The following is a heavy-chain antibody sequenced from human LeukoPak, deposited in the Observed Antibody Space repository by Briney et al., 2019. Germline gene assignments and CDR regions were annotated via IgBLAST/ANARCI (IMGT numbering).Heavy chain of an antibody. CDR3: ARAPGYYYYYYMDV. Sequence: SETLPLTCAVYGGSFSGYYWSWIRQPPGKGLEWIGEINHSGSTNYNPSLKSRVTISVDTSKNQFSLKLSSVTAADTAVYYCARAPGYYYYYYMDVWGKGTTVTVSS. J-gene: IGHJ6*03. CDR1: GGSFSGYY. V-gene: IGHV4-34*01. CDR2: INHSGST.